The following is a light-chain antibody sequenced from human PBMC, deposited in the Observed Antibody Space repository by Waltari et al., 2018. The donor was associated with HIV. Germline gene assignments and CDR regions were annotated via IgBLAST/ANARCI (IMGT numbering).Light chain of an antibody. J-gene: IGKJ4*01. CDR3: QQYNNWPLT. Sequence: IVMTQSPATLSVSPGERATLSCSASQSVSSNLAWYRQKPGQAPRLLIFGASTRATGIPARFGGSGSGTEFTLTISSLQSEDFAIYFCQQYNNWPLTFGGGTKVETK. CDR2: GAS. CDR1: QSVSSN. V-gene: IGKV3-15*01.